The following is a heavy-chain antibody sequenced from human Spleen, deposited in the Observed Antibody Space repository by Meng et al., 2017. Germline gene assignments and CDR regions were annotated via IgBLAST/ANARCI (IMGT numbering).Heavy chain of an antibody. D-gene: IGHD6-19*01. Sequence: GSLRLSCTVSGGSISSSSHYWGWIRQSPEKGLEWISTIYYSGSTYYNPSLKSRVTTSMDMSKNQFSLKLSSVTAADTAVYYCARALSGWYYFHFWGQGTLVTVSS. V-gene: IGHV4-39*07. CDR1: GGSISSSSHY. CDR2: IYYSGST. CDR3: ARALSGWYYFHF. J-gene: IGHJ4*02.